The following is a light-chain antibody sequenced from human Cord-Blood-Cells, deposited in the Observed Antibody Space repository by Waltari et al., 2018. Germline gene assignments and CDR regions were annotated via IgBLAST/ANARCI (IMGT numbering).Light chain of an antibody. V-gene: IGLV3-21*04. J-gene: IGLJ1*01. CDR3: QVWDSSSDHYV. CDR2: YDS. Sequence: SYVLTQPPSVSVAPGKTARITCGGNNIGSKSVHWYQQKPGQAPVLVIYYDSDRPSGIPERLAGSNSGNTATLTISRVEAGDEADYYCQVWDSSSDHYVFGTGTKVTVL. CDR1: NIGSKS.